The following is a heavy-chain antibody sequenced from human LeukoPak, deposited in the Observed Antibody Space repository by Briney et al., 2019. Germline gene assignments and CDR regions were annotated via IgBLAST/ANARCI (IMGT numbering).Heavy chain of an antibody. J-gene: IGHJ5*02. CDR2: INHSGST. D-gene: IGHD2-2*02. Sequence: SETLSLTCAVYGGSFRGYYWSWIRQAPGKGLEWIGEINHSGSTNYNPSLKSRVTISVDTSKNQFSLKLSSVTAADTAVYYCARGECSSTSCYIRWFDPWGQGTLVTVSS. V-gene: IGHV4-34*01. CDR1: GGSFRGYY. CDR3: ARGECSSTSCYIRWFDP.